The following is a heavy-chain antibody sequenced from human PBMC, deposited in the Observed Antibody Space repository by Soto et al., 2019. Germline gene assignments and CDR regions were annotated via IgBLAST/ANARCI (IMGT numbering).Heavy chain of an antibody. V-gene: IGHV4-59*01. D-gene: IGHD5-12*01. CDR1: GGSISSYY. Sequence: SETLSLTCTVSGGSISSYYWSWIRQPPGKGLEWIGYIYYSGSTNYNPSLKSRVTISVDTSKNQFSLKLSSVTAADTAVYYCAEGPKSGWLQLDYWGQGTLVTVSS. CDR2: IYYSGST. J-gene: IGHJ4*02. CDR3: AEGPKSGWLQLDY.